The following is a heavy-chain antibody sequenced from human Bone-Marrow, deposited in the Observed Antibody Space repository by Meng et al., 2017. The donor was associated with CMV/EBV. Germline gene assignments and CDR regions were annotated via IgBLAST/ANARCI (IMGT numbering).Heavy chain of an antibody. CDR2: MNPNSGNT. J-gene: IGHJ4*02. CDR3: AREGDSSGYNYFDY. D-gene: IGHD3-22*01. V-gene: IGHV1-8*01. Sequence: ASVKVSCKASGYTFTSYDINWVRQATGQGLEWMGWMNPNSGNTGYAQKFQGRVTMTRNTSISTAYMELSSLRSEDTAVYYCAREGDSSGYNYFDYWGQGTLVTVSS. CDR1: GYTFTSYD.